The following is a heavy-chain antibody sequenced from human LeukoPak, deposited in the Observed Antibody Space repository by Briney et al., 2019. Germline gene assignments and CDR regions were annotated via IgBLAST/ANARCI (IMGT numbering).Heavy chain of an antibody. CDR3: ARSFDY. J-gene: IGHJ4*02. CDR2: IYYSGST. V-gene: IGHV4-59*01. Sequence: SETLSLTCTVSRGSITSNYWSWIRQPPGKGLEWIGYIYYSGSTHYNPSLKSRVTISTDTSKNQFSLRLNSVTAADTAVYYCARSFDYWGQGTLVTVSS. CDR1: RGSITSNY.